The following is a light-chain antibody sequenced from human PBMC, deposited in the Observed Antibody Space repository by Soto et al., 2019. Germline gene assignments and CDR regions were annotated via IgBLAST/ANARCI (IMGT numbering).Light chain of an antibody. CDR2: GVS. V-gene: IGKV3-20*01. Sequence: ELVLTQSPGTLSLSPGESATLSCRASQPVSSNFLAWYQQKPGQAPRLLIYGVSSRASGIPDRFFGSGSGTDFTLTINRLEPEDFAVYYCQQYGSSPITFGQGARLDIK. CDR1: QPVSSNF. CDR3: QQYGSSPIT. J-gene: IGKJ5*01.